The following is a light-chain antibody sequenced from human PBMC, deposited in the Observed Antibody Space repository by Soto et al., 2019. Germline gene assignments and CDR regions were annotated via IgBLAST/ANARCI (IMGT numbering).Light chain of an antibody. J-gene: IGLJ3*02. CDR1: SSDVGSYNL. CDR3: CSYAGSRV. V-gene: IGLV2-23*01. CDR2: EGS. Sequence: QSALTQPASVSGSPGQSITISCTGTSSDVGSYNLVSWYQQHPGKAPKLMIYEGSKRPSGVSNRFSGSKSGNTASLTISGRQAEDEADYYCCSYAGSRVFGGGTKPHRP.